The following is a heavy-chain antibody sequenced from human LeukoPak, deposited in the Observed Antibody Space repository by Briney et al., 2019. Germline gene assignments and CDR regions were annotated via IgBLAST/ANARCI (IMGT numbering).Heavy chain of an antibody. CDR3: ARPPASTIIDYFDY. CDR2: ISSSGSTI. D-gene: IGHD5/OR15-5a*01. V-gene: IGHV3-11*01. CDR1: GFTFSDYY. Sequence: GGSLRLSCAASGFTFSDYYMSWIRQAPGKGLEWVSYISSSGSTIHYADSVKGRFTISRDNAKNSLYLQMNSLRAEDTAVYYCARPPASTIIDYFDYWGQGTLVTVSS. J-gene: IGHJ4*02.